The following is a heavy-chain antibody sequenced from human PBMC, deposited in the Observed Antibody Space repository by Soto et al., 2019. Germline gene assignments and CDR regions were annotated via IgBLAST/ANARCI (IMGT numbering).Heavy chain of an antibody. CDR1: GGSIDTPNW. V-gene: IGHV4-4*02. CDR3: AREGFDHRTDS. Sequence: QVQLQESGPGLVKPSETLSLTCAVSGGSIDTPNWWSWYRRPPGKGLEWIGEMYPSGSSNRNPSLNSRVTISLDTSNNNFSLKLTSLTAADTAIYYCAREGFDHRTDSWGQGIPVTVSS. J-gene: IGHJ4*02. CDR2: MYPSGSS.